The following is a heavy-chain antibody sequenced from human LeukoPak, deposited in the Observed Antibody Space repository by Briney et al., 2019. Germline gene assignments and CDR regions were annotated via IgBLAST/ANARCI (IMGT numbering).Heavy chain of an antibody. CDR1: GGSFSGYY. V-gene: IGHV4-34*01. CDR2: INHSGST. D-gene: IGHD6-6*01. Sequence: SETLSLTCAAYGGSFSGYYWSWIRQPPGKGLEWIGEINHSGSTNYNPSLKSRVTISVDTSKNQFSLKLSSVTAADTAVYYCAIYGSSSGTRALDYWGQGTLVTVSS. J-gene: IGHJ4*02. CDR3: AIYGSSSGTRALDY.